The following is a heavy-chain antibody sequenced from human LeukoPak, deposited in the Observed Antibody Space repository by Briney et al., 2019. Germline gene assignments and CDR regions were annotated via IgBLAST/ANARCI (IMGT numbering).Heavy chain of an antibody. CDR1: GYTFTGYY. Sequence: ASVKVSCKASGYTFTGYYMHWVRQAPGQGLEWMGWINPNSGGTNYAQKFQGRVTMTRDTSISTAYMELSRLRSDDTAVYYCARSTGLFGWFDPWGQGTLVTVSS. J-gene: IGHJ5*02. V-gene: IGHV1-2*02. CDR3: ARSTGLFGWFDP. CDR2: INPNSGGT. D-gene: IGHD5/OR15-5a*01.